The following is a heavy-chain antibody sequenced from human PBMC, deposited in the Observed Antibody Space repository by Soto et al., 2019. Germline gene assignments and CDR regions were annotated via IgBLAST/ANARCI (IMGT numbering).Heavy chain of an antibody. CDR1: GFTFSSYS. CDR3: ARENARFGEYHLGY. J-gene: IGHJ4*02. Sequence: EVQLVESGGGLVQPGGSLRLSCAASGFTFSSYSMNWVRQAPGKGLEWVSYISSSSSTIYYADSVKGRFTISRDNAKNSLYLQMNSLRAEDTAVYYCARENARFGEYHLGYWGQGTLVTVSS. V-gene: IGHV3-48*01. CDR2: ISSSSSTI. D-gene: IGHD3-10*01.